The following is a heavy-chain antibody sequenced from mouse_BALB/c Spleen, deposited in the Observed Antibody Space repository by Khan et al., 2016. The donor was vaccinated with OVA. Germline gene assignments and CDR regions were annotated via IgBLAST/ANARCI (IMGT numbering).Heavy chain of an antibody. J-gene: IGHJ3*01. Sequence: VQLKQSGPELMKPGASVKISCKASGYSFSTYYIHWVTRSHGKTLEWIGYIDPFNGGATYNQKFKDKATLTVDKSSSTAYMHLASLTSEDSAVXYCPRHCSTSWFAYWGQGTLFTVSA. CDR3: PRHCSTSWFAY. CDR1: GYSFSTYY. V-gene: IGHV1S135*01. CDR2: IDPFNGGA. D-gene: IGHD2-5*01.